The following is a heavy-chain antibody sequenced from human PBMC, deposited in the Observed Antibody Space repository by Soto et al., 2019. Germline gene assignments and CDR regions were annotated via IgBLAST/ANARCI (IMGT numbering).Heavy chain of an antibody. V-gene: IGHV4-34*01. CDR3: AITGTRDWTLYYYGMEV. CDR2: INHSGST. D-gene: IGHD1-20*01. CDR1: VVSFSGYY. J-gene: IGHJ6*01. Sequence: SETLSLTCAFYVVSFSGYYWSCIRHPPGKWLEWIGEINHSGSTNYNPSLKSRVTISVDTSKNQFSLKLSSVTAADTAVYYCAITGTRDWTLYYYGMEVWGQGTTVNVSS.